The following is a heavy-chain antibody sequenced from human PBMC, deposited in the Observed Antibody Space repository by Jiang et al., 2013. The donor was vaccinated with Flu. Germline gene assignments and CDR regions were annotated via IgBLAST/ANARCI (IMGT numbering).Heavy chain of an antibody. CDR3: AIATNSNRGYYYDSSGYSDAFDI. Sequence: GPGLVKPSETLSLTCTVSGGSISSYYWSWIRQPPGKGLEWIGYIYYSGSTNYNPSLKSRVTISVDTSKNQFSLKLSSVTAADTAVYYCAIATNSNRGYYYDSSGYSDAFDIWGQGTMVTVSS. V-gene: IGHV4-59*01. D-gene: IGHD3-22*01. J-gene: IGHJ3*02. CDR1: GGSISSYY. CDR2: IYYSGST.